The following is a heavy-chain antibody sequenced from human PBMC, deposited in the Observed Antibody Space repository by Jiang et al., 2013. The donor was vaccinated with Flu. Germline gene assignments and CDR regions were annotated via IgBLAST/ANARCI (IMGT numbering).Heavy chain of an antibody. CDR3: ASGYCSGGSCYRGLDY. J-gene: IGHJ4*02. CDR2: LLQWEAP. Sequence: WIRQPPREGTGVDWVYLLQWEAPNYNPSLKSRVTISVDTSKNQFSLKLSPVTAADTAVYYCASGYCSGGSCYRGLDYWGQGTLVTVSS. V-gene: IGHV4-59*01. D-gene: IGHD2-15*01.